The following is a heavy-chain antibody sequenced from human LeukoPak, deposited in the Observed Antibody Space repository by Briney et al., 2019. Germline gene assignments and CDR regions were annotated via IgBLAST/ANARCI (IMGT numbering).Heavy chain of an antibody. CDR2: IYTSGST. CDR1: GGSISSYY. J-gene: IGHJ3*02. Sequence: SETLSLTCTVSGGSISSYYWSWIRQPARKGLEWIGRIYTSGSTNYNPSPKSRVTMSVDTSKNQFSLKLSSVTAADTAVYYCARGRRDGYNLDAFDIWGQGTMVTVSS. V-gene: IGHV4-4*07. CDR3: ARGRRDGYNLDAFDI. D-gene: IGHD5-24*01.